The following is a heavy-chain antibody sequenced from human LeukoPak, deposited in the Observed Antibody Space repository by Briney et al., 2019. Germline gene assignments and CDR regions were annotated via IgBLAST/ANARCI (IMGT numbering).Heavy chain of an antibody. V-gene: IGHV3-21*01. CDR1: GFTFRSYS. Sequence: GGSLRLSCAASGFTFRSYSMNWVRQAPGKGLEWVSSISSSSSYIYYADSVKGRFTISRDNAKNSLYLQMNSLRAEDTAVYYCARDPSTVYANWFDPWGQGTLVTVSS. D-gene: IGHD2-8*01. CDR3: ARDPSTVYANWFDP. J-gene: IGHJ5*02. CDR2: ISSSSSYI.